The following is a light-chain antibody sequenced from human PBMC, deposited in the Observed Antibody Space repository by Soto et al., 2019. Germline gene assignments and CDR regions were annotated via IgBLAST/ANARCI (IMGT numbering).Light chain of an antibody. CDR1: SRDIGFYNY. CDR2: EVA. CDR3: SSYTNTGTLYV. V-gene: IGLV2-14*01. Sequence: QSALTQPASVSGSPGQSITISCTGTSRDIGFYNYVSWYQQHPGKAPKLIIYEVAKRPSGVSSRFSGSKSGNTASLTISGLQAEDEADYHCSSYTNTGTLYVFGTGTKLTLL. J-gene: IGLJ1*01.